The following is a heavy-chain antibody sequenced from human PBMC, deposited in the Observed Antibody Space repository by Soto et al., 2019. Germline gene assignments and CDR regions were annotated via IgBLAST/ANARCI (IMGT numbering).Heavy chain of an antibody. D-gene: IGHD2-21*02. J-gene: IGHJ4*02. Sequence: SVKVSCKASGGTFSSYAISWVRQAPGQGLEWMGGIIPIFGTANYAQKFQGRVTITADESTSTAYMELSRLRSEDTAVYYCARLALLGDRPYYFDYWGQGTLVTVSS. V-gene: IGHV1-69*13. CDR3: ARLALLGDRPYYFDY. CDR1: GGTFSSYA. CDR2: IIPIFGTA.